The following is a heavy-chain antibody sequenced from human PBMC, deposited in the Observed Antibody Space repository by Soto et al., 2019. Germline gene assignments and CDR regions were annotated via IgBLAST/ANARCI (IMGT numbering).Heavy chain of an antibody. D-gene: IGHD3-22*01. V-gene: IGHV1-69*13. J-gene: IGHJ2*01. Sequence: GASVKVSCKASGGTFSSYAISWVRQAPGQGLEWMGGIIPIFGTANYAQKFQGRVTITADESTSTAYMELSSLRSEDTAVYYCARDGYYYDSSGSLYWYFDLWGRGTLVTV. CDR2: IIPIFGTA. CDR1: GGTFSSYA. CDR3: ARDGYYYDSSGSLYWYFDL.